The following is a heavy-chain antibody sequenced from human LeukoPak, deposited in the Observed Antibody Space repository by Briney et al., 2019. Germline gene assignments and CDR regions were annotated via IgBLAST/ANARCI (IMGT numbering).Heavy chain of an antibody. CDR1: GVTFSSYS. J-gene: IGHJ4*02. CDR2: ISSSSSYI. D-gene: IGHD2-15*01. V-gene: IGHV3-21*01. CDR3: ARDRGRVLVAATSYDY. Sequence: GGSLRLSCAAYGVTFSSYSLSWVRQAPGKGLEWVASISSSSSYIYYADSVKGRFTISRDTDKTSLYLQMNSLRAEDTAVYYCARDRGRVLVAATSYDYWGQGTLVTVSS.